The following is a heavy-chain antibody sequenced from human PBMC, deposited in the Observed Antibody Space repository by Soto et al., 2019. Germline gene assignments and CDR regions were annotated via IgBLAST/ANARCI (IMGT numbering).Heavy chain of an antibody. J-gene: IGHJ4*02. D-gene: IGHD3-10*01. CDR3: ARHNYGSGSTYFDY. CDR2: IYYSGST. CDR1: GGSISSYY. V-gene: IGHV4-59*08. Sequence: QVQLQESGPGLVKPSETLSLTCTVSGGSISSYYWSWIRQPPGKGLEWIGYIYYSGSTNYNPSLKRRVPIAVDPYKNQFSQKLNSMTAADTAVYYCARHNYGSGSTYFDYWGQGTLGTVSS.